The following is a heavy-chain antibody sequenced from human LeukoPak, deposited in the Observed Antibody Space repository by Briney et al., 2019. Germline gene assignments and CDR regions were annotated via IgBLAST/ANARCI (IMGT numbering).Heavy chain of an antibody. Sequence: GGSLRLSCAASGFTFSAYAMSWVRQAPGKGLEWVSAITAGAGRTYYADSVKGRFTISRDNSNDTLYVQMNSLRAEDTAIYYGAKGWWLPFDYWGQGTLVTVSS. CDR2: ITAGAGRT. D-gene: IGHD5-12*01. V-gene: IGHV3-23*01. CDR3: AKGWWLPFDY. CDR1: GFTFSAYA. J-gene: IGHJ4*02.